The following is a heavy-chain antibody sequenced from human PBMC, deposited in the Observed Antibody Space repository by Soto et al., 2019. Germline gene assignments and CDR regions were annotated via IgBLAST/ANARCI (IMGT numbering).Heavy chain of an antibody. CDR2: IYYSGST. Sequence: SETLSLTCTVSGGSISSGGYYWSWIRQHPGKGLEWIGYIYYSGSTYYNPSLKSRVTISVDTSKNQFSLKLSSVTAADTAVYYCARARYYYCSGSSTSFYYWGKGTLVPVSS. CDR1: GGSISSGGYY. CDR3: ARARYYYCSGSSTSFYY. V-gene: IGHV4-31*03. D-gene: IGHD3-10*01. J-gene: IGHJ4*02.